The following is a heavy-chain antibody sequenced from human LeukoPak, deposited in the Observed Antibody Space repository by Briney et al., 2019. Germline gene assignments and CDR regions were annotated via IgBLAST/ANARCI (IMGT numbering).Heavy chain of an antibody. D-gene: IGHD3-10*02. CDR2: IYSGGGT. CDR1: GFTVSSNY. CDR3: AELGITMIGGV. J-gene: IGHJ6*04. Sequence: GGSLRLSCAASGFTVSSNYMTWVRQAPGKGLEWVSVIYSGGGTYYADSVKGRFTISRDNFKNTLYLQMNSLRAEDTAVYYCAELGITMIGGVWGKGTTVTISS. V-gene: IGHV3-53*01.